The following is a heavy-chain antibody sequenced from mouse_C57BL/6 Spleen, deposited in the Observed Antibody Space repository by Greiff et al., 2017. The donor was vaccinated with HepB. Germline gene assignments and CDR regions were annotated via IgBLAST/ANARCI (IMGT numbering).Heavy chain of an antibody. D-gene: IGHD3-1*01. CDR2: IYPGSGNT. CDR3: ARSGPIDY. V-gene: IGHV1-76*01. CDR1: GYTFTDYY. Sequence: VQLQQSGAELVRPGASVKLSCKASGYTFTDYYINWVKQRPGQGLEWIARIYPGSGNTYYNEKFKGKATLTAEKSSSTAYMQLSSLTSEDSAVYFCARSGPIDYGGQGTTLTVSS. J-gene: IGHJ2*01.